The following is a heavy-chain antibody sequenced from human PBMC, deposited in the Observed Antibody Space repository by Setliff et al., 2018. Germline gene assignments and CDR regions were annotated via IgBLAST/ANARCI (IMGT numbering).Heavy chain of an antibody. CDR3: ARRSGFQYMDV. V-gene: IGHV4-61*02. D-gene: IGHD1-26*01. CDR1: DDSISSRHYY. J-gene: IGHJ6*03. Sequence: SETLSLTCTVSDDSISSRHYYWSWIRQPAGKGLEWLGPIYTSWSTNYNPSLKGRATLSIDASKRQFSLKLTSVTAADKAVYYCARRSGFQYMDVWGKGTTVTVSS. CDR2: IYTSWST.